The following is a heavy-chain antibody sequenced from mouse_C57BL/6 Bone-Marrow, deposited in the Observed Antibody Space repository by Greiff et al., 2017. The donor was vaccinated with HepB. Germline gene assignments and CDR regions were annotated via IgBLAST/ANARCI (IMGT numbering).Heavy chain of an antibody. J-gene: IGHJ2*01. CDR3: ARDGDYDDYFDY. D-gene: IGHD2-4*01. CDR2: ISSGSSTI. Sequence: EVNVVESGGGLVKPGGSLKLSCAASGFTFSDYGMHWVRQAPEKGLEWVAYISSGSSTIYYADTVKGRFTISRDNAKNTLFLQMTSLRSEDTAMYYCARDGDYDDYFDYWGQGTTLTVSS. CDR1: GFTFSDYG. V-gene: IGHV5-17*01.